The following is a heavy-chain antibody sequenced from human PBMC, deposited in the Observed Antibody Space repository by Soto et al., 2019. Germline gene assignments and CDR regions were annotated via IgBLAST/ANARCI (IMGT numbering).Heavy chain of an antibody. Sequence: PSQTLSLTCAISGDSVSSNSAAWNWIRQSPSRGLEWLGRTYYRSKWYNDYAVSVKSRITINPDTSKNQFSLQLNSVTPEDTAVYYRARDPDSSSWYSRGYYYGMDVWGQGTTVTVSS. CDR2: TYYRSKWYN. J-gene: IGHJ6*02. CDR1: GDSVSSNSAA. D-gene: IGHD6-13*01. CDR3: ARDPDSSSWYSRGYYYGMDV. V-gene: IGHV6-1*01.